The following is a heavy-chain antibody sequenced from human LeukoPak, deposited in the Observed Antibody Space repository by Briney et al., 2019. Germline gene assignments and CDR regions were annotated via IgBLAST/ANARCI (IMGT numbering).Heavy chain of an antibody. V-gene: IGHV4-59*08. D-gene: IGHD2-21*01. J-gene: IGHJ6*03. CDR3: AGIPPSEYYYMDV. Sequence: SETLSLTCTVSGGSISSYYWSWLRQPPGKGLEWIGYIYYSGSTNYNPSLKSRVTISVDTSKNQFSLKLSSVTAADTAVYYCAGIPPSEYYYMDVWGKGTTVTVSS. CDR1: GGSISSYY. CDR2: IYYSGST.